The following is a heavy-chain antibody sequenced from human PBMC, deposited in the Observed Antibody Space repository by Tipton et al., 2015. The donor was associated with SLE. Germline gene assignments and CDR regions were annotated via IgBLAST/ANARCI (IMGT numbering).Heavy chain of an antibody. CDR3: GSVDYPHYGVDV. D-gene: IGHD3-10*01. CDR2: INQDGSRK. V-gene: IGHV3-7*01. J-gene: IGHJ6*02. Sequence: SLRLSCAAPGFTLSDYWMTWVRQAPGKGLEWVANINQDGSRKHYVDSVKGRFSISRDNAKNSGYVQLNSLRAEDTAVYYCGSVDYPHYGVDVWGQGTTVTVSS. CDR1: GFTLSDYW.